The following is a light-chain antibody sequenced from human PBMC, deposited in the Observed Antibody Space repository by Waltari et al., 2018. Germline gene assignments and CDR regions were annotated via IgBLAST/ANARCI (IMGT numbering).Light chain of an antibody. CDR1: QSISNW. CDR3: QQYNTYSS. Sequence: DIQMTQSPSSLSASVVARVPIPGRANQSISNWLAWYQQQSGKPPILLIYKASILKSGVPSRFSGSGSGTQFTLTSSSRQPGDFATDYCQQYNTYSSFGQGTKLEIK. CDR2: KAS. J-gene: IGKJ2*01. V-gene: IGKV1-5*03.